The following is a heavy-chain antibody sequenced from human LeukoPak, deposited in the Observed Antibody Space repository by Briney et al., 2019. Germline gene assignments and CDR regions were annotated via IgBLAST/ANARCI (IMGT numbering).Heavy chain of an antibody. CDR3: ARSLDSSVEGFDY. CDR2: IIPIFGEA. CDR1: GGTFSSYG. Sequence: SVKVSCKASGGTFSSYGISWVRQAPGQGLEWVGGIIPIFGEATYAQKFQGRVTITADESTSTAYMELSSLRSEDTAVYYCARSLDSSVEGFDYWGQGTLVTVSS. V-gene: IGHV1-69*13. J-gene: IGHJ4*02. D-gene: IGHD3-22*01.